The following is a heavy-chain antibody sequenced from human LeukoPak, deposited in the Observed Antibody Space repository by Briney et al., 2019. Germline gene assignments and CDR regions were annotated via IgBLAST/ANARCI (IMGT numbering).Heavy chain of an antibody. Sequence: KPGGSLRLSCAASGFTFSSYSMNWVRQAPGKGLEWVSSISSSSSYIYYADSVKGRFTISRDNAKNSLYLQMNSLRADDTAMYYCARDWAPYSTSPSGFDYWGQGTLVTVSS. D-gene: IGHD6-6*01. CDR3: ARDWAPYSTSPSGFDY. CDR1: GFTFSSYS. CDR2: ISSSSSYI. J-gene: IGHJ4*02. V-gene: IGHV3-21*01.